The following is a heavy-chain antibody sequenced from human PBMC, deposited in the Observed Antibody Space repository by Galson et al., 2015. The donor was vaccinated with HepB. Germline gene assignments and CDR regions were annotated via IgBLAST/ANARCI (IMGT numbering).Heavy chain of an antibody. D-gene: IGHD6-19*01. CDR2: FYAGGST. Sequence: SLRLSCAASGFTVSNNYISWVRQAPGKGLEWVSVFYAGGSTYYADSVKGRFTISRDNSKNTVYLQMNNLRVEGTAVYFCARERVIAVAGRGDWYFDLWGRGTLVTVSS. V-gene: IGHV3-53*01. CDR3: ARERVIAVAGRGDWYFDL. J-gene: IGHJ2*01. CDR1: GFTVSNNY.